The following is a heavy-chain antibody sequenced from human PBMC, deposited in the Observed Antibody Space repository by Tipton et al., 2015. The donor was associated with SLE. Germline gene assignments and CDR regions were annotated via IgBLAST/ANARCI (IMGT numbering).Heavy chain of an antibody. CDR2: IYYTGDT. V-gene: IGHV4-61*01. D-gene: IGHD5-24*01. CDR1: GASISSGTYY. CDR3: ARAGDLRDGFNFALDY. J-gene: IGHJ4*02. Sequence: TLSLTCTVSGASISSGTYYWSWIRQHPGKGLERIGYIYYTGDTKYNPSLKSRVTISLDTSKNQFSLKLTSVTAADTAVYYCARAGDLRDGFNFALDYWGQGALVTVSS.